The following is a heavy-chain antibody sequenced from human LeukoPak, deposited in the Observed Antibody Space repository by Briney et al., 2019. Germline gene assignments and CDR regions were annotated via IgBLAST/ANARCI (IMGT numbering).Heavy chain of an antibody. CDR1: GFTVSTNY. CDR2: ISGGGSS. CDR3: ARDTYYYGSGSYPDNY. J-gene: IGHJ4*02. Sequence: GGSLRLSCAASGFTVSTNYMSWVRQAPGKGLEWVSAISGGGSSYYADSVKGRFTISRDNSKNTLYLQMNSLRVEDTAVYYCARDTYYYGSGSYPDNYWGQGTLVTVSS. V-gene: IGHV3-66*01. D-gene: IGHD3-10*01.